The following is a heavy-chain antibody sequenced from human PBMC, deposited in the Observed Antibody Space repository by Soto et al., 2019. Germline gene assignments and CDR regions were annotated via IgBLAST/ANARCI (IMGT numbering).Heavy chain of an antibody. V-gene: IGHV4-59*01. CDR2: IFHSLGA. CDR1: GGSTTSDY. CDR3: LRDVNGSGDY. D-gene: IGHD3-10*01. J-gene: IGHJ4*02. Sequence: SETLSLTCTVCGGSTTSDYWSWIRQPPGKGLEWLGYIFHSLGAKYNPSLGSRGTISLDTSKNQLSLGLRSVTAADTAIYFCLRDVNGSGDYWGQENLVIVSS.